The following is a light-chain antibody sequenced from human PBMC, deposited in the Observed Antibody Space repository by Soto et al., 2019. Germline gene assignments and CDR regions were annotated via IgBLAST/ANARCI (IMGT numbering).Light chain of an antibody. Sequence: QSVLTQPASVSGSPGQSITISCTGTSSDVGSYNLVSWYQQHPGKAPKLMIYEGSKRPSGVSNRFSGCKSGNTASLTISGLQAEDEADYYCCSYAGSRVFGGGTKVTVL. CDR1: SSDVGSYNL. J-gene: IGLJ3*02. CDR3: CSYAGSRV. CDR2: EGS. V-gene: IGLV2-23*01.